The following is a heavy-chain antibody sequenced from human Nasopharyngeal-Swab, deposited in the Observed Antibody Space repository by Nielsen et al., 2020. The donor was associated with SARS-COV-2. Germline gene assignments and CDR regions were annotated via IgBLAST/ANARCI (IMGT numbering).Heavy chain of an antibody. D-gene: IGHD6-19*01. J-gene: IGHJ1*01. CDR3: ATDGYSSGWYLNFQH. CDR1: GYTFTSYY. Sequence: ASVKVSCKASGYTFTSYYTHWVRQAPGKGLEWMGGFDPEDGETIYAQKFQGRVTMTEDTSTDTAYMELSSLRSEDTAVYYCATDGYSSGWYLNFQHWGQGTLVTVSS. V-gene: IGHV1-24*01. CDR2: FDPEDGET.